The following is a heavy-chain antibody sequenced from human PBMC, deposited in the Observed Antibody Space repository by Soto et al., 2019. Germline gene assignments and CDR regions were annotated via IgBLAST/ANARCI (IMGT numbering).Heavy chain of an antibody. D-gene: IGHD3-10*01. V-gene: IGHV3-30-3*01. CDR2: ISDDGTNK. Sequence: LRLSCAASGFTFSTYAMHWVRQAPGKGLEWVATISDDGTNKYYADSVKGRFTISRDNSKDTLYLQMNSLRAEDTAVYYCPREGHGDWFDPWGQGTLVTVSS. CDR1: GFTFSTYA. J-gene: IGHJ5*02. CDR3: PREGHGDWFDP.